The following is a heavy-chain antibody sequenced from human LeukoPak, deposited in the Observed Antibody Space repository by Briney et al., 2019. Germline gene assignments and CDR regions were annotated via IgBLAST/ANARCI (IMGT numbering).Heavy chain of an antibody. J-gene: IGHJ4*02. V-gene: IGHV3-11*04. CDR2: ISSSGPTI. CDR3: TRLHGAYPIDF. D-gene: IGHD4/OR15-4a*01. CDR1: GFTFSDYY. Sequence: GGSLRLSCAASGFTFSDYYMSWIRQAPGKGLKWISYISSSGPTIYYADSVKGRFTISRDNAKNSVYLQMNSLRAEDTAVYYCTRLHGAYPIDFWGQGTLVTVSS.